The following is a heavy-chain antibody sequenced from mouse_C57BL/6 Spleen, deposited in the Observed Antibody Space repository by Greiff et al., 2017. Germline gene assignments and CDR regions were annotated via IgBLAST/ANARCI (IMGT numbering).Heavy chain of an antibody. CDR2: IHPNSGST. CDR3: ARWTTVVAKYFDV. V-gene: IGHV1-64*01. J-gene: IGHJ1*03. Sequence: VQLQQPGAELVKPGASVKLSCKASGYTFTSYWMHWVKQRPGQGLEWIGMIHPNSGSTNYNEKFKSKATLTVDKSSSTAYMQLSSLTSEDSAVYYCARWTTVVAKYFDVWGTGTTVTVSS. D-gene: IGHD1-1*01. CDR1: GYTFTSYW.